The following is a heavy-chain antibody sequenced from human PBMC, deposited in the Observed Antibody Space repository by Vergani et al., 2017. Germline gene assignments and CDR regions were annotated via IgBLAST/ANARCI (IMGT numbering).Heavy chain of an antibody. CDR3: ASPRDHIVVVTALDY. D-gene: IGHD2-21*02. CDR1: GFTFSSYE. J-gene: IGHJ4*02. Sequence: EVQLVESGGGLVQPGGSLRLSCAASGFTFSSYEMNWVRQAPGKGLEWVSYISSSGSTIYYADSVKGRFTISRDNAKNSLYLQMNSLRAEDTAVYYCASPRDHIVVVTALDYWGQGTLVTVSS. V-gene: IGHV3-48*03. CDR2: ISSSGSTI.